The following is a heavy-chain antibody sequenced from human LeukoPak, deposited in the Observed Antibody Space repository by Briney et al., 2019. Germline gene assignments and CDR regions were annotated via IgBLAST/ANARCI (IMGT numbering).Heavy chain of an antibody. V-gene: IGHV1-46*01. D-gene: IGHD3-3*01. Sequence: GASVKVSCKASGYTFTSYYMQWVRQAPGQGLEWMGIINPSGGSTSYAQKFQGRVTMTRDTSTSTVYMELSSLRSEDTAVYYCARQSITIFGVVILFDYWGQGTLVTVSS. J-gene: IGHJ4*02. CDR1: GYTFTSYY. CDR2: INPSGGST. CDR3: ARQSITIFGVVILFDY.